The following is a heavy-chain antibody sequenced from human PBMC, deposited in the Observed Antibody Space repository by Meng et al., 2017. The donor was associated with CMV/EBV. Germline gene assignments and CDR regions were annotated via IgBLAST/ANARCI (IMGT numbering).Heavy chain of an antibody. V-gene: IGHV3-53*01. CDR3: ATSGGYYYYGMDV. D-gene: IGHD6-25*01. J-gene: IGHJ6*02. CDR2: IYSGGST. Sequence: SCKASGGTFSSYAISWVRQAPGKGLEWVSVIYSGGSTYYADSVKGRFTISRDNSKNTLYLQMNSLRAEDTAVYYCATSGGYYYYGMDVWGQGTTVTVSS. CDR1: GGTFSSYA.